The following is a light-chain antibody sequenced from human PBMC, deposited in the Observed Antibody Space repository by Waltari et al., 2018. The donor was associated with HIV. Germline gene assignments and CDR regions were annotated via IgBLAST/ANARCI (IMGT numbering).Light chain of an antibody. CDR2: GVS. V-gene: IGKV3-20*01. CDR3: QHYAISPPMYT. J-gene: IGKJ2*01. Sequence: DIVLTQSPGTLSLSPGERATLSCRASQSVDTTYLAWDQQKPGQAPRLLIYGVSSRATGIPDRFSGSGSETDFALTISRLEPEDFAVYYCQHYAISPPMYTFGQGTKLEIK. CDR1: QSVDTTY.